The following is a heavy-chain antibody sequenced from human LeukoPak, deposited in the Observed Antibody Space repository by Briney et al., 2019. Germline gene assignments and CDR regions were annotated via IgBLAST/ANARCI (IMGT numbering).Heavy chain of an antibody. Sequence: GGSLTLSCAASGFTFSSYAMSWVRQAQGKGLEWVSGFRGTGGSTDYADSGKGRFTISRDNSKNTLYLQMNSLSAEDTALYYCAKVARSSSWSYYFDYWGQGTLVTVSS. CDR1: GFTFSSYA. CDR2: FRGTGGST. CDR3: AKVARSSSWSYYFDY. V-gene: IGHV3-23*01. J-gene: IGHJ4*02. D-gene: IGHD6-13*01.